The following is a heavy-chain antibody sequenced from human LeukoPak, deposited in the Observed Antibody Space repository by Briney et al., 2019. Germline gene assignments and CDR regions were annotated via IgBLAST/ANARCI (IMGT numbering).Heavy chain of an antibody. CDR1: GGSISSGDYY. V-gene: IGHV4-30-4*01. CDR3: AREVSSSWGPSFFDY. Sequence: SQTLSLTCTVSGGSISSGDYYWSWIRQPPGKGLEWIGYIYYSGSTYYNPSLKSRVTMSVDTSKNQFSLKLSSVTAADTAVYYCAREVSSSWGPSFFDYWGQGTLVTVSS. J-gene: IGHJ4*02. CDR2: IYYSGST. D-gene: IGHD6-13*01.